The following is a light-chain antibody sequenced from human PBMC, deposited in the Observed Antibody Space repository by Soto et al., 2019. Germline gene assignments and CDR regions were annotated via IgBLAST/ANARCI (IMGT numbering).Light chain of an antibody. CDR3: QQYNKWRT. J-gene: IGKJ1*01. CDR1: ESVSSN. CDR2: GAS. Sequence: EIVMPPSPATLSVSPGARVTLSCRASESVSSNLAWYQQKPGQAPRLLIYGASTRATGIPARISGSGSGTEFTLTISSLQSEYFAVYYCQQYNKWRTVGQGTKVEI. V-gene: IGKV3-15*01.